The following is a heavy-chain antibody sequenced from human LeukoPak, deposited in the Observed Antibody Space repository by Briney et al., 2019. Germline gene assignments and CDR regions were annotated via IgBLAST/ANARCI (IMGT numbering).Heavy chain of an antibody. CDR1: GFTFSSYA. CDR3: AKEAYYYDSSGYELDY. V-gene: IGHV3-23*01. Sequence: GGSLRLSCTASGFTFSSYAMSWVRQAPGKGLEWVSAISGSGGSTYYADSVKGRFTISRDNSKNTLYLQMNSLRAEDTAVYYCAKEAYYYDSSGYELDYWGQGTLLTVSS. D-gene: IGHD3-22*01. CDR2: ISGSGGST. J-gene: IGHJ4*02.